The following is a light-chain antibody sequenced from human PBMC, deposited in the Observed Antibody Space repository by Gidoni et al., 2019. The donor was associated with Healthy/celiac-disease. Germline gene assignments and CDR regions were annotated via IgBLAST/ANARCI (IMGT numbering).Light chain of an antibody. CDR1: QSVSSN. J-gene: IGKJ1*01. Sequence: ELVMTQSPATLSVSAGERATLSCRASQSVSSNLAWYQQKPGQAPRLLIYGASTRATGSPARFSGSGSGTEFTLTISSLQSEDFAVYYWQQYNNWLRTFGQGTKVESK. V-gene: IGKV3-15*01. CDR2: GAS. CDR3: QQYNNWLRT.